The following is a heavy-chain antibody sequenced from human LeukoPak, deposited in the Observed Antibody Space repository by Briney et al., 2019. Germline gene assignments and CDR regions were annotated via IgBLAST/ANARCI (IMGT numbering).Heavy chain of an antibody. V-gene: IGHV3-11*01. J-gene: IGHJ4*02. CDR1: GFIFSDYY. CDR3: ARARGSYSFDY. CDR2: ISSSGSAI. D-gene: IGHD1-26*01. Sequence: PGGSLRLSCTASGFIFSDYYMSWIGQAPGKGLECISYISSSGSAIHHADSVEGRFTISRDNAKNSLYLQMNSLRAEDTAVYYCARARGSYSFDYWGQGTLVTVSS.